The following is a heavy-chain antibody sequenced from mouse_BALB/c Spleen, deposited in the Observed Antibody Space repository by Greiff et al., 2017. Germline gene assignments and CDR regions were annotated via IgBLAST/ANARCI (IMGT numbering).Heavy chain of an antibody. V-gene: IGHV7-3*02. CDR1: GFTFTDYY. J-gene: IGHJ2*01. CDR3: ARDKYGNEDY. CDR2: IRNKANGYTT. D-gene: IGHD2-10*02. Sequence: DVKLVESGGGLVQPGGSLRLSCATSGFTFTDYYMSWVRQPPGKALEWLGFIRNKANGYTTEYSASVKGRFTISRDNSQSILYLQMNTLRAEDSATYYCARDKYGNEDYWGQGTTLTVSS.